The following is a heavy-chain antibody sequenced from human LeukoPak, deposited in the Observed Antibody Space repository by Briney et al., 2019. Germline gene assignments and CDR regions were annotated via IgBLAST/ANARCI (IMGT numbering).Heavy chain of an antibody. CDR3: ARGNNWFDP. Sequence: SETLSLTCAVYGGSFSGYYWSWIRQPPGKGPEWIGEINHSGSTNYNPSLKSRVTISVDTSKNQFSLKLSSVTAADTAVYYCARGNNWFDPWGQGTLVTVSS. J-gene: IGHJ5*02. CDR2: INHSGST. CDR1: GGSFSGYY. V-gene: IGHV4-34*01.